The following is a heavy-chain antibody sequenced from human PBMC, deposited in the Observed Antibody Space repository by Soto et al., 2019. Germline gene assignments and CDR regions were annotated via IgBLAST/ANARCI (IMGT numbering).Heavy chain of an antibody. CDR3: ARGGYWRFDS. D-gene: IGHD1-1*01. J-gene: IGHJ5*01. CDR1: SGSISSGDC. Sequence: QMQLQESGPGLVKPSGTLSLTCVVSSGSISSGDCWTWLRQPPGKGLEWIGEVFHSGSANHNPSLESRVTMSVDKSKNHFSLELTSVTAADTAMYFCARGGYWRFDSWGQGTLVTVSS. CDR2: VFHSGSA. V-gene: IGHV4-4*02.